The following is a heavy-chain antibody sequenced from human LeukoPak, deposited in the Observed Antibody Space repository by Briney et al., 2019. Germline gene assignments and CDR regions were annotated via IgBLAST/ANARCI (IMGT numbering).Heavy chain of an antibody. V-gene: IGHV4-31*03. CDR3: ARDGTPRSEADY. CDR1: GGSISSGGYY. J-gene: IGHJ4*02. Sequence: SETLSLTCTVSGGSISSGGYYWSWIRQHPGKGLEWIGCIYYSGSTYYNPSLKSRVTISVDTSKNQFSLKLSSVTAADTAVYYCARDGTPRSEADYWGQGTLVTVSS. CDR2: IYYSGST. D-gene: IGHD1-26*01.